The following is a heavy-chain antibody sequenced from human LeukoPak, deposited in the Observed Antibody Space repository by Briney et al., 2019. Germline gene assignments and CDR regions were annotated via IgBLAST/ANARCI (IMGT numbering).Heavy chain of an antibody. Sequence: GGSLRLSCAASGFTFSSYWMSWVRQAPGKGLEWVANIKQDGSEKYYVDSVKGRFTISRDNAKNSLYLQMNSLRAEDTAVYYCARAEAHYDYVWGSYRYDELYFDYWGQGTLVTVSS. V-gene: IGHV3-7*01. J-gene: IGHJ4*02. CDR3: ARAEAHYDYVWGSYRYDELYFDY. CDR1: GFTFSSYW. CDR2: IKQDGSEK. D-gene: IGHD3-16*02.